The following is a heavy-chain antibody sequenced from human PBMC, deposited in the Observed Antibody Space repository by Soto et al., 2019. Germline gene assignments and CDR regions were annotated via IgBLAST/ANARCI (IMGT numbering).Heavy chain of an antibody. Sequence: SETLSLTCTVSGGSISSGGYYWSWIRQHPGKGLEWIGYIYYSGSTYYNPSLKSRVTISVDTSKNQFSLKLSSVTAADTAVYYCARLDSSGYYSSPRPYYFDYWGQGTLVTVSS. V-gene: IGHV4-31*03. CDR2: IYYSGST. D-gene: IGHD3-22*01. CDR3: ARLDSSGYYSSPRPYYFDY. CDR1: GGSISSGGYY. J-gene: IGHJ4*02.